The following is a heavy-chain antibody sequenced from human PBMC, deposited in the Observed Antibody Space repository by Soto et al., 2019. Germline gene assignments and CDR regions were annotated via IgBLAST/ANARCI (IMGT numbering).Heavy chain of an antibody. CDR3: ATLATAGSVDY. Sequence: EVQLVESGGGLVQPGGSLRLSCAASGFTFSSYWMHWVRQAPGKGLVWVSRINSDGSSTNYADSVKGRFTISRDNDKNTLYLKMDSLRAEDTAVYYCATLATAGSVDYWGQGTLVTVSS. CDR1: GFTFSSYW. CDR2: INSDGSST. D-gene: IGHD6-13*01. J-gene: IGHJ4*02. V-gene: IGHV3-74*01.